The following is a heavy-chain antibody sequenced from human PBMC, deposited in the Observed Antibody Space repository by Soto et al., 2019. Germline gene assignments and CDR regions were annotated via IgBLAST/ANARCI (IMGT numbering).Heavy chain of an antibody. Sequence: GESLKISCKGSGYSFTSYWISWVRQMPGKGLGWMGRIDPSDSYTNYSPSFQGHVTISADKSISTAYLQWSSLKASDTAMYYCARHGNDILTGYLASTDYYGMDVWGQGTTVTVSS. CDR2: IDPSDSYT. J-gene: IGHJ6*02. D-gene: IGHD3-9*01. CDR1: GYSFTSYW. CDR3: ARHGNDILTGYLASTDYYGMDV. V-gene: IGHV5-10-1*01.